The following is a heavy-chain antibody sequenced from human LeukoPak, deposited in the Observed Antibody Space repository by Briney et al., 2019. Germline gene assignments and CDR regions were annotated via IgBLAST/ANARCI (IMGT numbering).Heavy chain of an antibody. V-gene: IGHV4-59*01. CDR3: ARVPLANDYGDQYFDY. D-gene: IGHD4-17*01. J-gene: IGHJ4*02. Sequence: PSETLSLTCTVSGGSISSYYWSWIRQPPGKGLEWIGYIYHSGSTNYNPSLKSRVTISVDTSKNQFSLKLSSVTAADTAVYYCARVPLANDYGDQYFDYWGQGTLVTVSS. CDR1: GGSISSYY. CDR2: IYHSGST.